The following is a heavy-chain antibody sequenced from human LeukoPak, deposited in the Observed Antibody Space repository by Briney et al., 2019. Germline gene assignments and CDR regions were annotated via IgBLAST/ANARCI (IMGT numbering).Heavy chain of an antibody. CDR3: AKDGGGWGPLWFGENYYYMDV. J-gene: IGHJ6*03. D-gene: IGHD3-10*01. Sequence: PGGSLRLSCAASGFTFSNYWMHWVRQAPGKGLAWVSRINGDGRSTSYADSVKGRFTISRDNSKNTLYLQMNSLRAEDTAVYYCAKDGGGWGPLWFGENYYYMDVWGKGTTVTISS. V-gene: IGHV3-74*01. CDR1: GFTFSNYW. CDR2: INGDGRST.